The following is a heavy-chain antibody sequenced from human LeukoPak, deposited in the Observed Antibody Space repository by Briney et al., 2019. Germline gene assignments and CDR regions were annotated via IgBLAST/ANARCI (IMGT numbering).Heavy chain of an antibody. J-gene: IGHJ4*02. D-gene: IGHD6-13*01. CDR3: ARFGQWTSWRYFDY. CDR2: INHSGSP. CDR1: GGSFSGYY. V-gene: IGHV4-34*01. Sequence: KPSETLSLTCAVYGGSFSGYYWSWIRQPPGKGLEWVGEINHSGSPNYNPSLKSRVTISVDTSTNQFSLKLSSVTAADTGVYSCARFGQWTSWRYFDYWGQGTLVTVSS.